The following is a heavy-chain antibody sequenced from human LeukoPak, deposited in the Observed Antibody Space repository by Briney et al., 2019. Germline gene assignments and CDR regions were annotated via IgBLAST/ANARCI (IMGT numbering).Heavy chain of an antibody. V-gene: IGHV3-23*01. CDR3: AKDDYVWGSYRYSAFDI. D-gene: IGHD3-16*02. J-gene: IGHJ3*02. CDR1: GFTFSSYG. CDR2: ISSNGGST. Sequence: PGGSLRLSCAASGFTFSSYGMNWVRQAPGKGLEWVSTISSNGGSTYYADSVKGRFTISRDNSKNTLYLQMNSLRAEDTAVYYCAKDDYVWGSYRYSAFDIWGQGTMVTVSS.